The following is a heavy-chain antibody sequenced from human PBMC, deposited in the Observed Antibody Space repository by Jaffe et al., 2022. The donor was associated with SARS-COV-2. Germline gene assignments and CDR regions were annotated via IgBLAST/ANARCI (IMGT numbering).Heavy chain of an antibody. D-gene: IGHD1-20*01. CDR1: GYTFTSYA. CDR3: ARDRITGATLDY. Sequence: QVQLVQSGAEVKKPGASVKVSCKASGYTFTSYAMHWVRQAPGQRLEWMGWINAGNGNTKYSQKFQGRVTITRDTSASTAYMELSSLRSEDTAVYYCARDRITGATLDYWGQGTLVTVSS. CDR2: INAGNGNT. J-gene: IGHJ4*02. V-gene: IGHV1-3*01.